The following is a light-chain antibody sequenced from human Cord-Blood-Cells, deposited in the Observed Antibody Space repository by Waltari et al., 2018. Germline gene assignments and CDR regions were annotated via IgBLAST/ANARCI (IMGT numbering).Light chain of an antibody. CDR2: KAS. Sequence: DIQMTQSPSTLSASVGDRVTITCWASQSISSWLAWYQQKPGKAPKLLIYKASSLESGVPSRFSGSGSGTEFTLTISSLQPDDVATYYCQQYNSYSYTFGQGTKLEIK. CDR1: QSISSW. V-gene: IGKV1-5*03. J-gene: IGKJ2*01. CDR3: QQYNSYSYT.